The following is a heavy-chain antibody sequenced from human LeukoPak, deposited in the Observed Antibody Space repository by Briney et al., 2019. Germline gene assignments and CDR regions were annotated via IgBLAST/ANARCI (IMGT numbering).Heavy chain of an antibody. D-gene: IGHD5-18*01. Sequence: KASETLSLTCTVSGGSISSSSYYWSWIRQPPGKGLEWIGEINHSGSTNYNPSIKSRVTISVDTSKNQFSLKLSSVTAADTAVYYCARNSGYSYGVDYWGQGTLVTVSS. V-gene: IGHV4-39*07. CDR2: INHSGST. CDR3: ARNSGYSYGVDY. J-gene: IGHJ4*02. CDR1: GGSISSSSYY.